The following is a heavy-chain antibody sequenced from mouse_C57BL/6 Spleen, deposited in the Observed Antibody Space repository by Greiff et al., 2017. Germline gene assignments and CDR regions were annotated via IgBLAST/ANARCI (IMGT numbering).Heavy chain of an antibody. CDR1: GYTFTDYN. CDR3: ARCERWLLPYAVDY. J-gene: IGHJ4*01. CDR2: INPNNGGT. Sequence: EVQLVESGPELVKPGASVKMSCKASGYTFTDYNMHWVKQSHGKSLEWIGYINPNNGGTSYNQKFKGKATLTVNKSSSTAYMELRSLTSEDSAVYYCARCERWLLPYAVDYWGQGTSVTVSS. V-gene: IGHV1-22*01. D-gene: IGHD2-3*01.